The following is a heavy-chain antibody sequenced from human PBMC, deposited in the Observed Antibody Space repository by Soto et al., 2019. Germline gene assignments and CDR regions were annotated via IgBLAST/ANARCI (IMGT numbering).Heavy chain of an antibody. J-gene: IGHJ3*02. Sequence: RLQTGKGLEWIGHIHHSGSTKYNPSLESRVTISADTSKNQLSLRLKSVTAADTAVYYCARDHDI. CDR2: IHHSGST. CDR3: ARDHDI. V-gene: IGHV4-59*01.